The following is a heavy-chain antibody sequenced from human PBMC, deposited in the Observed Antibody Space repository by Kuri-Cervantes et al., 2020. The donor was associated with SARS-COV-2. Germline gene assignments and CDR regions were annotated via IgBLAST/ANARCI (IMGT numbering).Heavy chain of an antibody. CDR3: AKVESQVEDDYVGDYWGYFDY. D-gene: IGHD4-17*01. CDR2: ISGSGGST. J-gene: IGHJ4*02. V-gene: IGHV3-23*01. CDR1: GFTFSSYA. Sequence: LSLTCAASGFTFSSYAMSWVRQAPGKGLEWVSAISGSGGSTYYADSVKGRFTISRDNSKNTLYLQMNSLRAEDTAVYYCAKVESQVEDDYVGDYWGYFDYWGQGTLVTVSS.